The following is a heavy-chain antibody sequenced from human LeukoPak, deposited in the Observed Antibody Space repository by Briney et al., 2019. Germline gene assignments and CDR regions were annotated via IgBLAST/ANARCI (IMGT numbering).Heavy chain of an antibody. Sequence: AETLSLTCAVYGGSFSGYYWSWIRHPPGKGLEWIGEPNQSGSTNYNPSLKSRFTISVDTSKNQFSLQLSSVTDADTAVYYCEGYYGSGSYGYYGMEVWGKGTTVTVSS. CDR1: GGSFSGYY. D-gene: IGHD3-10*01. CDR3: EGYYGSGSYGYYGMEV. V-gene: IGHV4-34*01. J-gene: IGHJ6*04. CDR2: PNQSGST.